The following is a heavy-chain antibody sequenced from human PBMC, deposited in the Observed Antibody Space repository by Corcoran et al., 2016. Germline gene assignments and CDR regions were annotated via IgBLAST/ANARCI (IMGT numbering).Heavy chain of an antibody. CDR2: IDWDDDK. V-gene: IGHV2-70*01. Sequence: QVTLRESGPALVKPTQTLTLTCTFSGFSLSTSGMCVSWIRQPPGKALEWLALIDWDDDKYYSTSLKTRLTISKDTSKNPVVLTMTNMDPVDTATYYCARSNYDFWSGYYTGGGARGEKLQHDEYYFDYWGQGTLVTVSS. D-gene: IGHD3-3*01. CDR1: GFSLSTSGMC. J-gene: IGHJ4*02. CDR3: ARSNYDFWSGYYTGGGARGEKLQHDEYYFDY.